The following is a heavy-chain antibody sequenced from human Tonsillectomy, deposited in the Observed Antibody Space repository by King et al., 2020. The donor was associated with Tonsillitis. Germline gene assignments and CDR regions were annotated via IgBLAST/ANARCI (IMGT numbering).Heavy chain of an antibody. J-gene: IGHJ6*02. CDR2: ISFDGSNK. CDR3: ARRDGALDYYYYGLDV. Sequence: VQLVESGGGVVQPGRSLRLSCAASGFTFSSFAMHWVRHAPGKGLEWVADISFDGSNKYYADSGKGRFTTSRDNSKNTLYLQMNRLRTEDTAVYYCARRDGALDYYYYGLDVWGQGTTVTVSS. D-gene: IGHD4-17*01. V-gene: IGHV3-30-3*01. CDR1: GFTFSSFA.